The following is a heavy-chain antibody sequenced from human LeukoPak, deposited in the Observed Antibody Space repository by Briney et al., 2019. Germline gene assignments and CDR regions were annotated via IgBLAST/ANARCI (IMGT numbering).Heavy chain of an antibody. Sequence: GGSLRLSCAASGFTFDDYGMSWVRQAPGKGLEWVSGINWNGGSTGYADSVKGRFTISRDNAKNSLYLQMNSLRAEDTAVYYCARSPVSSGWYYFDYWGQGTLVTVSS. J-gene: IGHJ4*02. CDR3: ARSPVSSGWYYFDY. CDR1: GFTFDDYG. CDR2: INWNGGST. D-gene: IGHD6-19*01. V-gene: IGHV3-20*04.